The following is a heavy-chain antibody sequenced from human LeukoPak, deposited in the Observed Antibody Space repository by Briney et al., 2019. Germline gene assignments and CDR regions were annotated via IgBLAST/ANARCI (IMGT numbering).Heavy chain of an antibody. J-gene: IGHJ5*02. CDR2: ISAYNGNT. CDR1: GYTFTSYG. CDR3: ARDSVYYGSGSYRQKYNWFDP. V-gene: IGHV1-18*01. Sequence: GASVKVSCKASGYTFTSYGISWVRQAPGQGLEWMGWISAYNGNTNYAQKLQGRVTMTTDTSTSTAYMELRSLRSDDTAVYYCARDSVYYGSGSYRQKYNWFDPWGQGTLVTVSS. D-gene: IGHD3-10*01.